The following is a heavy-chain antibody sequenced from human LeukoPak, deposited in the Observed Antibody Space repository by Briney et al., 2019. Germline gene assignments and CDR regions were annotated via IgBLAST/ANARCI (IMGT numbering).Heavy chain of an antibody. Sequence: PSETLSLTCTVSGGSISSYYWSWIRQPPGKGLEWIGYIYYSGSTNYNPSLKSRVTISVDTPENQFSLKLSSVTAADTAVYYCARDPSLYSSSWYGNFDYWGQGTLVTVSS. CDR1: GGSISSYY. J-gene: IGHJ4*02. D-gene: IGHD6-13*01. V-gene: IGHV4-59*01. CDR2: IYYSGST. CDR3: ARDPSLYSSSWYGNFDY.